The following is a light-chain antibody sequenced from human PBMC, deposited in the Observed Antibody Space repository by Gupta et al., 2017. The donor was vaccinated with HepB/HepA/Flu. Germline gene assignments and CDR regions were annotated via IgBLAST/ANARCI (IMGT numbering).Light chain of an antibody. Sequence: NFMLTQPHSMSESPGKTVTISCARSSGSIASNYVQWYQQRPGSATPTVIVYNNQRPSGVPVRFSCATDCSYTSALTNTSGLKTEDDAYYYCTFYDIRNVVVFGGGTKLTVL. V-gene: IGLV6-57*03. CDR2: YNN. CDR1: SGSIASNY. J-gene: IGLJ2*01. CDR3: TFYDIRNVVV.